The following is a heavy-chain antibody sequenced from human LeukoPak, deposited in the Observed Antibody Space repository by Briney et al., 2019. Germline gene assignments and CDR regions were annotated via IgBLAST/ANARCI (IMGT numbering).Heavy chain of an antibody. CDR2: IYHSGST. V-gene: IGHV4-30-2*01. CDR1: GGSISSGGYS. J-gene: IGHJ4*02. Sequence: PSETLSLTCAVSGGSISSGGYSWSWIRQPPGKGLEWIGYIYHSGSTYYNPSLKSRVTISVDRSKNQFSLKLSSVTAADTAVYYCASLTAMVLNFDYWGQGTLVTVSS. CDR3: ASLTAMVLNFDY. D-gene: IGHD5-18*01.